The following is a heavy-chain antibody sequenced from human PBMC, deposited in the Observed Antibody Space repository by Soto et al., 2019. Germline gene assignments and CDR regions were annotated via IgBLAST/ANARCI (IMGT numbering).Heavy chain of an antibody. D-gene: IGHD3-10*01. V-gene: IGHV3-30-3*01. Sequence: QVQLVESGGGVVQPGRSLRLSCAASGFNFSSSAMYWVRQAPGKGLEWMAVLSDDGSNRYYADSVRGRFTIYRDNSKNTLYLQMNSLRADDTAVYYCARASMVRGIIGWFDPWGQGTLVTVSS. CDR2: LSDDGSNR. CDR1: GFNFSSSA. J-gene: IGHJ5*02. CDR3: ARASMVRGIIGWFDP.